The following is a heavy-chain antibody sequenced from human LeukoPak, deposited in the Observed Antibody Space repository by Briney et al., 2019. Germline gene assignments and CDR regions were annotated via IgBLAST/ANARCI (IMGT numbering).Heavy chain of an antibody. V-gene: IGHV3-9*01. CDR3: AKDRRGYGFFYFDY. D-gene: IGHD4-17*01. CDR1: GFTFDDYA. J-gene: IGHJ4*02. CDR2: ISWNSGSI. Sequence: PGGSLRLSCAASGFTFDDYAMHWVRQAPGKGLEWVSGISWNSGSIGYADSVKGRFTISRDNAKNSLYLQMNSLRAEDTALYYCAKDRRGYGFFYFDYRGQGTLVTVSS.